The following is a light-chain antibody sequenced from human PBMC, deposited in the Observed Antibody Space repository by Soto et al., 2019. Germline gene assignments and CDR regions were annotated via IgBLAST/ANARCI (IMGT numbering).Light chain of an antibody. J-gene: IGLJ3*02. CDR2: EVT. V-gene: IGLV2-14*01. Sequence: QSALTQPASVSGSPGQSITISCTGTSSDVGYYNYVSWYQQHPGKAPKLMIYEVTNRPSGVSNRFSGSKSGNTAYLTTSGLQAEDEADYYCSSYTRSSTRVFGGGTKLTVL. CDR1: SSDVGYYNY. CDR3: SSYTRSSTRV.